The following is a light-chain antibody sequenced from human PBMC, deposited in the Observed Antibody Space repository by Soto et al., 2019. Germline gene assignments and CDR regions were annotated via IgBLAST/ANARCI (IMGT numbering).Light chain of an antibody. J-gene: IGLJ2*01. CDR1: SSNIGKND. CDR3: AAWDDGLTVSVV. CDR2: RNN. V-gene: IGLV1-47*01. Sequence: QSVLTQPPSASGAPGQRVTISCSGSSSNIGKNDVFWYQQLPGAAPKLLIYRNNQRPSGVPDRFSGSKSGTSASLAIRGLRSEDEADYYCAAWDDGLTVSVVFGGGTQLTVL.